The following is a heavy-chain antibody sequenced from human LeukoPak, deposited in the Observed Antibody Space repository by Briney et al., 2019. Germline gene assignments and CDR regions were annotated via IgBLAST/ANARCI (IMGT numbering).Heavy chain of an antibody. J-gene: IGHJ1*01. CDR2: ISSSSSTI. Sequence: GGSLRLSCAASGFTFSSYSMNWVRQAPGKGLEWVSYISSSSSTIYYADSVKGRFTISRDNAKNSLYLQMNSLRAEDTAVYYCARGGALGYCSGGSCYNYFQHWGQGTLVTVSS. D-gene: IGHD2-15*01. CDR1: GFTFSSYS. V-gene: IGHV3-48*04. CDR3: ARGGALGYCSGGSCYNYFQH.